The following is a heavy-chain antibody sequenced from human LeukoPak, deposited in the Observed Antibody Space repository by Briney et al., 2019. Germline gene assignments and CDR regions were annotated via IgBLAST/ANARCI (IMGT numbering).Heavy chain of an antibody. Sequence: TGGSLRLSCAASGLTFSTYGMSWVRQAPGKGREWVSGISGGGTRKYYEDSVKGRFTLSRDNSKNTLFLQMNSLRPEDTAVYFCARDLTQLAFFDYWGQGTLVTVSS. CDR1: GLTFSTYG. CDR2: ISGGGTRK. J-gene: IGHJ4*02. V-gene: IGHV3-23*01. D-gene: IGHD6-13*01. CDR3: ARDLTQLAFFDY.